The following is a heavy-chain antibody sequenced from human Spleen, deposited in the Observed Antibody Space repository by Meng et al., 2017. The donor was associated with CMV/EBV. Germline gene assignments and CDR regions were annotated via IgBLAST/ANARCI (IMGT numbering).Heavy chain of an antibody. CDR1: GGSISSSSYY. V-gene: IGHV4-39*01. D-gene: IGHD5-24*01. J-gene: IGHJ4*02. CDR2: IFYSGST. Sequence: ESLKISCTVSGGSISSSSYYWGWIRQSPGKGLEWIGSIFYSGSTHYNPSLKSRVTISVDTSKNQFSLKLSSVTAADTAVYYCASLRDGYTLDYWGQGTLVTVSS. CDR3: ASLRDGYTLDY.